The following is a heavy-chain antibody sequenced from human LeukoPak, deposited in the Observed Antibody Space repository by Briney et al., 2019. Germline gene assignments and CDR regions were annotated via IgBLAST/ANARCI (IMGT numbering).Heavy chain of an antibody. CDR3: ARDHLSAEGLRVRSMVRGVIIMGY. J-gene: IGHJ4*02. CDR2: IIPIFGTA. CDR1: GYTFTSYG. V-gene: IGHV1-69*13. Sequence: GASVKVSCKASGYTFTSYGISWVRQAPGQGLEWMGGIIPIFGTANYAQKFQGRVTITADESTSTAYMELSSLRSEDTAVYYCARDHLSAEGLRVRSMVRGVIIMGYWGQGTLVTVSS. D-gene: IGHD3-10*01.